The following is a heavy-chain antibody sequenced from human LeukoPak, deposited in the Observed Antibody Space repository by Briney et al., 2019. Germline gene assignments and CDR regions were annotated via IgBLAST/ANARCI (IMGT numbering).Heavy chain of an antibody. CDR2: IYYSGST. D-gene: IGHD6-13*01. CDR1: GGSISSRSYY. Sequence: SETLSLTCTVSGGSISSRSYYWGWIRQPPGKGLEWIGSIYYSGSTYYNPSLKSRVTISVDTSKNQFSLKLSSVTAADTAVYYCAGPYSSSWYFVSGYFQHWGQGTLVTVSS. CDR3: AGPYSSSWYFVSGYFQH. J-gene: IGHJ1*01. V-gene: IGHV4-39*01.